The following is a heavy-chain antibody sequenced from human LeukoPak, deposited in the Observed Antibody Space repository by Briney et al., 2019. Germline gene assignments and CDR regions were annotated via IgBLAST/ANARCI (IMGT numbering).Heavy chain of an antibody. CDR2: INPSGGST. D-gene: IGHD1-26*01. Sequence: GASVKVSCKASGYTFTSYYMHWVRQAPGQGLEWMGIINPSGGSTSYAQKFQGRVTMTRDMSTSTVYMELSSLRSEDTAVYYCAREGGGATAGIGSWGQGTLVTVSS. CDR1: GYTFTSYY. V-gene: IGHV1-46*01. CDR3: AREGGGATAGIGS. J-gene: IGHJ5*02.